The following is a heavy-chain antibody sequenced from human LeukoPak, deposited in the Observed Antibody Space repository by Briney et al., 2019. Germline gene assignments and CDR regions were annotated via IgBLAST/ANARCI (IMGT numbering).Heavy chain of an antibody. Sequence: SETLSLTCAVYGGSFSGYYWSWIRQPPGKGLEWIGEINHSGSTNYNPSLKSRVTISVDTSKNQFPLKLSSVTAADTAVYYCARAAYSGSYHSDYWGQGTLVTVSS. CDR3: ARAAYSGSYHSDY. D-gene: IGHD1-26*01. CDR2: INHSGST. V-gene: IGHV4-34*01. J-gene: IGHJ4*02. CDR1: GGSFSGYY.